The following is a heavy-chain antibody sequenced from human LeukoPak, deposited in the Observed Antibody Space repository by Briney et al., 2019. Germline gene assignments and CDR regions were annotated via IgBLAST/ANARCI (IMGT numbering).Heavy chain of an antibody. CDR3: ARYEAGGSALDS. CDR1: GGSINNYY. Sequence: SETLSLTCTVSGGSINNYYWSWIRQPPGKGLDWIGYLHYSGSTSYNPSLKSRVAISVDTSKNQFSLKLSSVTAADTAVYYCARYEAGGSALDSWGQGTLVTVSS. V-gene: IGHV4-59*01. D-gene: IGHD2-15*01. J-gene: IGHJ4*02. CDR2: LHYSGST.